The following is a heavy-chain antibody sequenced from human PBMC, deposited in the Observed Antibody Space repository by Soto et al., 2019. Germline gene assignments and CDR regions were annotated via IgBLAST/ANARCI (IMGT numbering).Heavy chain of an antibody. D-gene: IGHD3-10*01. CDR2: IYDSGTA. V-gene: IGHV4-59*01. J-gene: IGHJ5*02. CDR3: ARDVVTMVRGVIPRHNWFDP. Sequence: SETLSLTCTVSGGSISSYYWSWIRQPPGKGLEWIGHIYDSGTAHYNPSLKSRVTISVDTSKNQFSLKLSSVTAADTAVYYCARDVVTMVRGVIPRHNWFDPWGQGTLVTVSS. CDR1: GGSISSYY.